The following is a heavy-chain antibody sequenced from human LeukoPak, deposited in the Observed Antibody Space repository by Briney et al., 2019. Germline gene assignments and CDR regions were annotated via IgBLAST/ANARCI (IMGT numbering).Heavy chain of an antibody. D-gene: IGHD3-10*01. V-gene: IGHV3-23*01. Sequence: GGSLRLSCAASEFSFGNYAMSWVLQAPGKGLQWVSAITSSGSGTYYADSVKGRFTISRDNSKNTLYLQMNSLRAEDTAVYYCAKKMGTGNFYFDYWGQGTLVTVSS. CDR2: ITSSGSGT. CDR3: AKKMGTGNFYFDY. CDR1: EFSFGNYA. J-gene: IGHJ4*02.